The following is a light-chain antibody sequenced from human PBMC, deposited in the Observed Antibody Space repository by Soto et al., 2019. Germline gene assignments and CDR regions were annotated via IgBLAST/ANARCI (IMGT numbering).Light chain of an antibody. CDR2: DVS. V-gene: IGKV1-5*01. J-gene: IGKJ1*01. CDR1: QSISRW. CDR3: QQYASYWT. Sequence: DIQMTQSPSALSASVGDRVTITCRASQSISRWLAWYQQKPGKAPKLLIYDVSSLQGGVPSRFSGSGSGTDFTLTISRLQPDDYATYYCQQYASYWTFGQGTKVDIK.